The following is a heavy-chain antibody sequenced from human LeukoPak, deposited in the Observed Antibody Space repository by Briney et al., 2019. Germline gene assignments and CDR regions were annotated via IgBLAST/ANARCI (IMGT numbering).Heavy chain of an antibody. J-gene: IGHJ4*02. D-gene: IGHD1-14*01. Sequence: GGSLRLSCAASGFTFSNYNIQGVRQAPGKGLEWLSYIDSSGRTTYYSDSVRGRFTVSRDNAKNSLYLQMNSLRAEDTAVCYCARDRTDTNYFDYWGQGTLVTVSS. V-gene: IGHV3-48*01. CDR2: IDSSGRTT. CDR3: ARDRTDTNYFDY. CDR1: GFTFSNYN.